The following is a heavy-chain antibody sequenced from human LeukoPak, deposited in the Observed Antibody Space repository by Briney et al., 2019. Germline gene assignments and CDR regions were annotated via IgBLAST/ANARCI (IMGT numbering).Heavy chain of an antibody. CDR3: ASQPDYYYDSSGYQEA. J-gene: IGHJ5*02. CDR2: TSFSGST. D-gene: IGHD3-22*01. V-gene: IGHV4-39*07. Sequence: PSETLSLTCTVSGGSIRSSSYYWGWIRQPPGKGLEWIGSTSFSGSTYYNPSLKSRVTISVDTSKNQFSLNLISVTAADTAVYYCASQPDYYYDSSGYQEAWGQGTLVTVSS. CDR1: GGSIRSSSYY.